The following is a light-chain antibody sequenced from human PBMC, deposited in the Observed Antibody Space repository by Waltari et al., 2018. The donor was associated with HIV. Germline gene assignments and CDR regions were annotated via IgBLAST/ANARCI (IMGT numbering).Light chain of an antibody. CDR1: QTGSSSY. J-gene: IGKJ4*01. CDR3: QQYGSSHT. Sequence: EIVLTQSPGTLSLSPGERATLSCRASQTGSSSYLAWYQQKPGQAPRLLIYGASSRAAGIPDRFSGSGSGTDFTLTISRLEPEDFAVYYCQQYGSSHTFGGGTKVEI. V-gene: IGKV3-20*01. CDR2: GAS.